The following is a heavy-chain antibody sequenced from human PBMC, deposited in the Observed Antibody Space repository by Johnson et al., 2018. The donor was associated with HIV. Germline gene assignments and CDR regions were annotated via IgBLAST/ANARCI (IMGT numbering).Heavy chain of an antibody. V-gene: IGHV3-11*04. Sequence: QMQLVESGGGVVQPGRSLRLSCAVSGFTFSDYYMSWIRQAPGKGLEWVSYISSSGSTKYYADSVKGRFTISRDNAKNSLYLQMNSLRAEDTAVYYCAKNSAAFDIWGQGTMVTVSS. J-gene: IGHJ3*02. CDR3: AKNSAAFDI. CDR2: ISSSGSTK. D-gene: IGHD2/OR15-2a*01. CDR1: GFTFSDYY.